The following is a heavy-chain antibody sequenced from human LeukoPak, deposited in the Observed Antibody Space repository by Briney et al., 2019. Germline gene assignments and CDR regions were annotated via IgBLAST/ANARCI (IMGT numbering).Heavy chain of an antibody. D-gene: IGHD4-11*01. J-gene: IGHJ4*02. V-gene: IGHV3-53*01. CDR3: TSEGISNYPY. CDR1: GFTFSSNY. Sequence: GGSLRLTCAASGFTFSSNYMSWVRQAPGKGLEWVSVIYSCGSTYYADSVKGRFTISRGNSKNTAYLQMNSLKTEDTAVYYCTSEGISNYPYWGQGTLVTVSS. CDR2: IYSCGST.